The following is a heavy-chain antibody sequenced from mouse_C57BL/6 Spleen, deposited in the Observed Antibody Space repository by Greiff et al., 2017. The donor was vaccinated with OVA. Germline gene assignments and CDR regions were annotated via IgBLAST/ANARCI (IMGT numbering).Heavy chain of an antibody. J-gene: IGHJ3*01. V-gene: IGHV1-50*01. CDR2: IDPSDSYT. Sequence: QVQLQQPGAELVKPGASVKLSCKASGYTFTSYWMQWVKQRPGQGLEWIGEIDPSDSYTNYNQKFKGKATLTVDTSSSTAYMQLSSLTSEDSAVYYCARSDMIRRGFAYWGQGTLVTVSA. D-gene: IGHD2-4*01. CDR1: GYTFTSYW. CDR3: ARSDMIRRGFAY.